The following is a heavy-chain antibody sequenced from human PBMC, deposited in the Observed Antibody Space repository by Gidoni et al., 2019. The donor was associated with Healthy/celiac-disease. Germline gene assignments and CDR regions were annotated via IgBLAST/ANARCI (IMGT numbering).Heavy chain of an antibody. CDR3: ARGRGHGDYGGVY. Sequence: EVQLVESGGGVVRPGGSLRLSCSASAFSFDDYGMTWVRQAPGKGLEWVSGLNWNGGSTGYADSVKGRFTISRDNAKNSLYLQMNSLRAEDTALYYCARGRGHGDYGGVYWGQGTPVTVSS. V-gene: IGHV3-20*04. CDR1: AFSFDDYG. D-gene: IGHD4-17*01. CDR2: LNWNGGST. J-gene: IGHJ4*02.